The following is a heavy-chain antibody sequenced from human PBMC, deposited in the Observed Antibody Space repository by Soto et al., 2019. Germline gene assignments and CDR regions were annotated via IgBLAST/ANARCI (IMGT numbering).Heavy chain of an antibody. J-gene: IGHJ4*02. CDR2: IIPIFGTA. Sequence: SVKVSCKASGGTFSSYAISWVRQAPGQGLEWMGGIIPIFGTANYAQKFQGRVTITADESTSTAYMELSSLRSEDTAVYYCARGSVQLRFLEWLFDYWGQGTLVTVSS. D-gene: IGHD3-3*01. CDR3: ARGSVQLRFLEWLFDY. V-gene: IGHV1-69*13. CDR1: GGTFSSYA.